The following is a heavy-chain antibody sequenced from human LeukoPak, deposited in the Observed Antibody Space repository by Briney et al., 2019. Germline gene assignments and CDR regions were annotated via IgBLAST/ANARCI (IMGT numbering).Heavy chain of an antibody. V-gene: IGHV4-30-4*01. D-gene: IGHD2-15*01. CDR1: GGSISSGDYF. CDR2: IYYSGST. J-gene: IGHJ4*02. Sequence: SETLSLTCTVSGGSISSGDYFWSWIRQPPGKGLEWIGYIYYSGSTYYNPSLKSRVTISVDTSKNQFSLKLSSVTAADTAVYYCARDRGISLSFLYWGQGTLVTVSS. CDR3: ARDRGISLSFLY.